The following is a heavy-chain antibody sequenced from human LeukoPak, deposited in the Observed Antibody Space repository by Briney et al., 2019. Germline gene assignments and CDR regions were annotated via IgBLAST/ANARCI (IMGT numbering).Heavy chain of an antibody. D-gene: IGHD3-9*01. CDR2: INPSGCST. CDR1: GYTFTSYY. CDR3: ARDLTYYDILTGYYSRYYFDY. V-gene: IGHV1-46*01. Sequence: GASVKVSCKASGYTFTSYYMHWVRQAPGQGLEWVGIINPSGCSTSYAQKFQGRGTMSRDTSTSTVYMELSSLRSEDTAVYYCARDLTYYDILTGYYSRYYFDYWGQGTLVTVSS. J-gene: IGHJ4*02.